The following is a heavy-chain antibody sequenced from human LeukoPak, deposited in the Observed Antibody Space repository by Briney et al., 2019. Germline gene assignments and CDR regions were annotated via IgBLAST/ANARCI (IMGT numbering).Heavy chain of an antibody. D-gene: IGHD3-22*01. V-gene: IGHV5-51*01. Sequence: GESLKISCKGSGYSFTSYRIGWVRQMPGKGLEWMGIIYPGDSDTKYSPSFQGQVTISADKSISTAYLQWSSLKASDTAMYYCARHPHDSSGYYDYWGQGTLVTVSS. J-gene: IGHJ4*02. CDR1: GYSFTSYR. CDR3: ARHPHDSSGYYDY. CDR2: IYPGDSDT.